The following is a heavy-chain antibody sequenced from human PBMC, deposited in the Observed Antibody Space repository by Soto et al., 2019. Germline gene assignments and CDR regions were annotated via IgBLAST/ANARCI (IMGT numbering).Heavy chain of an antibody. CDR3: ARVRGVAATQKIYYYGMDV. CDR2: ISYDGSNK. D-gene: IGHD2-15*01. CDR1: GFTFSSYA. Sequence: VGSLRLSCGASGFTFSSYAMHWVRQAPGKGLEWVAVISYDGSNKYYADSVKGRSTISRDNSKNTLYLQMNSLRAEDTPVYYCARVRGVAATQKIYYYGMDVWGQGTTVTVSS. V-gene: IGHV3-30-3*01. J-gene: IGHJ6*02.